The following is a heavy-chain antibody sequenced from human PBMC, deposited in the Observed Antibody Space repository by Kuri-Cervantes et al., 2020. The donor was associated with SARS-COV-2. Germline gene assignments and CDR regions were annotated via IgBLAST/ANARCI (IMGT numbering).Heavy chain of an antibody. CDR1: GDSVSSNSAA. D-gene: IGHD3-10*01. CDR2: TYYRSKWYN. V-gene: IGHV6-1*01. J-gene: IGHJ3*02. CDR3: ARGGSGSDAFDI. Sequence: SCAISGDSVSSNSAAWNWIRQSPSRGLEWLGRTYYRSKWYNDYAVSVKSRITINPDTSKNQFSLKLSSVTAADTAVYYCARGGSGSDAFDIWGQGTMVTV.